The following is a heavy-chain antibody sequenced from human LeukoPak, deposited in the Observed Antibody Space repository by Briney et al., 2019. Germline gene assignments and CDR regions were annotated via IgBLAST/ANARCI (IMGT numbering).Heavy chain of an antibody. J-gene: IGHJ5*02. V-gene: IGHV1-18*01. Sequence: ASVKVSCKASGYTFTTYGISWVRQAPGHGLEGMGWISSYNGNTSYAKKLQGRITMTKDTSTSTAYLELRSLISDDTAVYYCARIACSSSSCTYSGRRRVREGSLDPWGQGTLVTVSS. CDR1: GYTFTTYG. CDR2: ISSYNGNT. D-gene: IGHD2-2*01. CDR3: ARIACSSSSCTYSGRRRVREGSLDP.